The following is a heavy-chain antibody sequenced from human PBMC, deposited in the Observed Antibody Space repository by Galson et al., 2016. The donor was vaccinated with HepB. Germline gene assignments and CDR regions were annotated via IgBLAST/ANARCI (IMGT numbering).Heavy chain of an antibody. V-gene: IGHV4-4*02. D-gene: IGHD2-8*02. J-gene: IGHJ3*02. CDR2: VYHDGNT. CDR1: GGSITTTDW. Sequence: SETLSLTCAVSGGSITTTDWWSWVRQPPGKGLEWIGEVYHDGNTFYNPSVGNRVTISIDKSKNEFYLNLRSVTAADTAVYYCARDCTGGTCKSGDYDTFDIWGQGTVVTVSS. CDR3: ARDCTGGTCKSGDYDTFDI.